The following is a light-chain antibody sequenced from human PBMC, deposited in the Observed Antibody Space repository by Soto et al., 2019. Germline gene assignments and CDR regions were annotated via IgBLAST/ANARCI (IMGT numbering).Light chain of an antibody. CDR2: EVD. J-gene: IGLJ3*02. CDR3: SSYTVINTAV. V-gene: IGLV2-14*01. Sequence: QSVLTQPASVSGSPGQSISISCTGSSSDVGAYNYVAWYQQKPGKAPKLLIYEVDNRPSGISHRFSGSKSGNTASLTISGLQTEDEADYYCSSYTVINTAVFGGGTHLTVL. CDR1: SSDVGAYNY.